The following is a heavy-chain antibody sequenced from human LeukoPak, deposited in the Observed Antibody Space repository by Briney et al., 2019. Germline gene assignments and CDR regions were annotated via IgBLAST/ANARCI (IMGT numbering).Heavy chain of an antibody. Sequence: GGSLRLSCAASGFTFSSYSMNWVRQAPGKGLEWVSSISRSGGYIYYADTVKGRFTISRDNAKNSLYLQMNSLRAEDPAVYYCARGRIDWFDYLGQGTLGTLSS. CDR1: GFTFSSYS. CDR3: ARGRIDWFDY. V-gene: IGHV3-21*01. CDR2: ISRSGGYI. D-gene: IGHD3-9*01. J-gene: IGHJ4*02.